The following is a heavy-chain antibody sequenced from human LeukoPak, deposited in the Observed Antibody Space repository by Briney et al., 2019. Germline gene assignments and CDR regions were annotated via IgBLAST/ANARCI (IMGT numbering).Heavy chain of an antibody. CDR2: IYYSGTT. CDR3: ARDYYDSRGEAFDI. CDR1: GGSIGSHY. D-gene: IGHD3-22*01. J-gene: IGHJ3*02. Sequence: SETLSLTCTVSGGSIGSHYWSWIRQPPGEGLEWIGYIYYSGTTSYNPSIKSRGTISVDTYKNQFSLKLSSVTAADTAVYYCARDYYDSRGEAFDIWGLGTMVTVSS. V-gene: IGHV4-59*11.